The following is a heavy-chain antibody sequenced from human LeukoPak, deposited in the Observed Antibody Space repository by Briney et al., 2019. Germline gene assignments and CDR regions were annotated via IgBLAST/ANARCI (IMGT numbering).Heavy chain of an antibody. CDR3: ARDTNYYDSSGYSESWFDP. CDR1: GFTFSSYG. CDR2: ISYDGSNK. V-gene: IGHV3-30*03. J-gene: IGHJ5*02. Sequence: GGSLRLSCAASGFTFSSYGMHWVRQAPGKGLEWVAVISYDGSNKYYADSVKGRFTISRDNSKNTLYLQMNSLRAEDTAVYYCARDTNYYDSSGYSESWFDPWGQGTLVTVSS. D-gene: IGHD3-22*01.